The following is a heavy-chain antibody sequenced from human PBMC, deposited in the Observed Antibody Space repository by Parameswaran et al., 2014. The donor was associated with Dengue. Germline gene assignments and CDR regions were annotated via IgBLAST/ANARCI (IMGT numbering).Heavy chain of an antibody. CDR2: INAGNGNT. CDR3: ARGFDTVVVVITNGFDY. Sequence: WVRQAPGQRLEWMGWINAGNGNTKYSQKFQGRVTITRDTSASTAYMELSSLRSEDTAVYYCARGFDTVVVVITNGFDYWGQGTLVTVSS. V-gene: IGHV1-3*01. J-gene: IGHJ4*02. D-gene: IGHD3-22*01.